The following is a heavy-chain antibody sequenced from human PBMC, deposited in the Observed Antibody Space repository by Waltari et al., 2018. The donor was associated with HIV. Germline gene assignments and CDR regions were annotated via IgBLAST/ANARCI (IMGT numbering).Heavy chain of an antibody. CDR2: IRSKAYGGTT. CDR3: TRDGLYYDFWSGYPGY. D-gene: IGHD3-3*01. J-gene: IGHJ4*02. Sequence: EVQLVESGGGLVQPGRSLRLSCTASGFTFGDYVMSWFRQAPGRGLEWVGFIRSKAYGGTTEYAAAVKGRFTISRDDSKSIAYLQMNSLKTEDTAVYYCTRDGLYYDFWSGYPGYWGQGTLVTVSS. V-gene: IGHV3-49*03. CDR1: GFTFGDYV.